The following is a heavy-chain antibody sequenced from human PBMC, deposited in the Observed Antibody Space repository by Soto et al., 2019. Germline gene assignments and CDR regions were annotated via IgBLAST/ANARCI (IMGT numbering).Heavy chain of an antibody. V-gene: IGHV3-9*02. CDR1: GFPSRDLA. CDR2: IYWNSRRI. D-gene: IGHD3-16*01. Sequence: DAHLAQSGGGWVQPGRSLRLSCTASGFPSRDLAMHWVRQAPGKGLEWVAGIYWNSRRIDYADSVRGRFTISRDNAKNSLYLQMNSLRTEDTAFYYCGRDMLPGGLGYWGQGTLVTVSS. CDR3: GRDMLPGGLGY. J-gene: IGHJ4*02.